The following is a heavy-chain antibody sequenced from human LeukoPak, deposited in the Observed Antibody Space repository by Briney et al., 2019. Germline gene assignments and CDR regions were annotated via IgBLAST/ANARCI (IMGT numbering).Heavy chain of an antibody. CDR3: VSSIAAAGYFDY. V-gene: IGHV3-43*02. D-gene: IGHD6-13*01. CDR1: GFTFDDYA. CDR2: ISGDGGST. J-gene: IGHJ4*02. Sequence: QPGGSLRLSCAASGFTFDDYAMHWVRQAPGKGLEWVSLISGDGGSTYYADSVKGRFTISRDNGKNSLYLQMNSLRTEDTALYYCVSSIAAAGYFDYWGQGTLVTVSS.